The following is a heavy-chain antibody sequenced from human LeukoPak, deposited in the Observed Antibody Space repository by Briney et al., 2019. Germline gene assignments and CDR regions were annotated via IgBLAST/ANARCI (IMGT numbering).Heavy chain of an antibody. V-gene: IGHV3-7*01. CDR3: ARVSPTTVTTLKYFDY. D-gene: IGHD4-17*01. J-gene: IGHJ4*02. Sequence: PGGSLRLSCAASGFTFSSYWMSLVRQAPGKGLEWVPNIKQDGSEKYYVDSVKGRFTISRDNAKNSLYLQMKRLRAEDTAVYYCARVSPTTVTTLKYFDYWGQGPLVTVSS. CDR1: GFTFSSYW. CDR2: IKQDGSEK.